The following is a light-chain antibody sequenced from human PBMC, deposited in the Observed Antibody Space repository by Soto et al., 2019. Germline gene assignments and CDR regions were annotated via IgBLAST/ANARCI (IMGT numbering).Light chain of an antibody. J-gene: IGKJ3*01. Sequence: EIVLTQSPGTLSLSPGERATLSCRASQSVSSSYLAWYQQKPGQAPRLLIYSASSRATDIPDRFSRSGSGTDFTLTILRLEPEDFAMYYCKQYVSSAPRVTFCPWTRVDIK. V-gene: IGKV3-20*01. CDR2: SAS. CDR1: QSVSSSY. CDR3: KQYVSSAPRVT.